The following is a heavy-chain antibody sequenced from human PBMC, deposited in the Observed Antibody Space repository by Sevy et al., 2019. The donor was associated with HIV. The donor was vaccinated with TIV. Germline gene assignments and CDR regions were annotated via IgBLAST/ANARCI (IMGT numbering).Heavy chain of an antibody. CDR3: AKDVGQWLGKDAFDV. J-gene: IGHJ3*01. V-gene: IGHV3-9*01. D-gene: IGHD6-19*01. Sequence: GGSLRLSCAASGFTFDDYGINWVRQAPGKGLEWVSGISWNSGIIGYADSVKGRFTISRDNAKNSLYLQMNSLRPDDTGLYYCAKDVGQWLGKDAFDVWGRGTMVTVSS. CDR1: GFTFDDYG. CDR2: ISWNSGII.